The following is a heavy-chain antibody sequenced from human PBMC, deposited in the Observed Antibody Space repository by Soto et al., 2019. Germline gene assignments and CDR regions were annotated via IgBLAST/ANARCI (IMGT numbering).Heavy chain of an antibody. CDR3: ARAPEDLTSKFDY. Sequence: GGSLRLSCAASGFTFTRYSMNWVRQAPGKGLEWVSSISSTTNYIYYGDSMKGRFTISRDKAKNSLYLEMNSLRDEDTAVYYCARAPEDLTSKFDYWGQGTLVTVSS. V-gene: IGHV3-21*06. J-gene: IGHJ4*02. CDR2: ISSTTNYI. CDR1: GFTFTRYS.